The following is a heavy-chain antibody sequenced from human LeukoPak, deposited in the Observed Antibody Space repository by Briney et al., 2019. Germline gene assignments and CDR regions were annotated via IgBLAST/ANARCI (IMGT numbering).Heavy chain of an antibody. CDR2: IDPNSGGT. V-gene: IGHV1-2*02. J-gene: IGHJ4*02. Sequence: ASVKVSCKTSGYTFTDYYLHWVRQPPGQGLEWMGSIDPNSGGTNYAQKFQVRVTVTRDTSISTVYMELSGLRSDDTAVYYCARVPGPYTTSRFDYWGQGALVTVSS. CDR1: GYTFTDYY. D-gene: IGHD6-13*01. CDR3: ARVPGPYTTSRFDY.